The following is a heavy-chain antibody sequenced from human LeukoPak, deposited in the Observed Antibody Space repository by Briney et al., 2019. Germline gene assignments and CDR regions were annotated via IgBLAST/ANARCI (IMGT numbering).Heavy chain of an antibody. V-gene: IGHV4-39*07. J-gene: IGHJ4*02. Sequence: SETLSLTCTVSGGSISNYYWGWIRQAPGKGLEWIGSIYYSGNTYYNSSLKSRVTISVDKSKNQFSLKLSSVTAADTAVYYCRGAAAWGTDYWGQGTLVTVSS. CDR1: GGSISNYY. CDR3: RGAAAWGTDY. D-gene: IGHD3-16*01. CDR2: IYYSGNT.